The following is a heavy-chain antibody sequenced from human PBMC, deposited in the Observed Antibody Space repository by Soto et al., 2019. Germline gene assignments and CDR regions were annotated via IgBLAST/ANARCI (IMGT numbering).Heavy chain of an antibody. CDR3: AREGSLGGGSYYGVDV. Sequence: GGSLRLACAASGFTFSSYAMHWVRQAPGKGLEWVAVISYDGSNKYYADSVKGRFTISRDNSKNTLYLQMNSLRAEDTAVYYCAREGSLGGGSYYGVDVWGQATTVTVAS. D-gene: IGHD1-26*01. V-gene: IGHV3-30-3*01. J-gene: IGHJ6*02. CDR2: ISYDGSNK. CDR1: GFTFSSYA.